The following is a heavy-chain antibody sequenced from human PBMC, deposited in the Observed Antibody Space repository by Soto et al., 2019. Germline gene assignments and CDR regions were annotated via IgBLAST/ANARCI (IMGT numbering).Heavy chain of an antibody. Sequence: GGSLRLSCAASGFTFSSYGMHWVRQAPGKGLEWVAVISYDGSNKYYADSVKGRFTISRDNSKNTLYLQMNSLRAEDTAVYYCAKERRPFGGVIADSDYWGQGTLVTVSS. V-gene: IGHV3-30*18. D-gene: IGHD3-16*02. CDR2: ISYDGSNK. CDR3: AKERRPFGGVIADSDY. CDR1: GFTFSSYG. J-gene: IGHJ4*02.